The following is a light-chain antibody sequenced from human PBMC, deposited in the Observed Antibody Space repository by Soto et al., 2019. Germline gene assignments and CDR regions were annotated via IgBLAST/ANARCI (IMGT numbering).Light chain of an antibody. V-gene: IGLV2-14*01. CDR1: SRDVGGY. CDR3: RSYTSSNTVV. CDR2: EVS. Sequence: QSALTQPASVSGSPGQSITISCTGTSRDVGGYVSWYQQHPGKAPKLMIYEVSNRPSGVSNRFSGSKSGNTASLTISGLQAEYEADYYCRSYTSSNTVVFGGGTKVTVL. J-gene: IGLJ2*01.